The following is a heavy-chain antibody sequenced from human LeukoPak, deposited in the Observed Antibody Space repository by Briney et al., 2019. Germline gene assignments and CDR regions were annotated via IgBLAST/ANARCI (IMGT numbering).Heavy chain of an antibody. CDR3: ARDRCGDICFYGLDV. CDR1: GFTFNTYA. Sequence: GGSLRPSCAASGFTFNTYAMSWVRQAPGKGLEWVSGVNGSGGNTYYADSVKGRFTISRDNSKNTLYLEMNSLRAEDTAVYYCARDRCGDICFYGLDVWGQGTTVSVS. V-gene: IGHV3-23*01. D-gene: IGHD2-21*01. CDR2: VNGSGGNT. J-gene: IGHJ6*02.